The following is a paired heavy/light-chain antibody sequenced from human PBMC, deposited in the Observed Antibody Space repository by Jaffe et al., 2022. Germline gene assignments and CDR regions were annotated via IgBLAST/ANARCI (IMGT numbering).Light chain of an antibody. CDR1: QSLSRSY. CDR2: GTS. V-gene: IGKV3-20*01. CDR3: QQYGFSPNT. Sequence: EIVLTQSPGFMSLSPGERATFSCRAGQSLSRSYVAWYQHKPGQPPKLLIYGTSNRATGVPKRFSGSGSGTDFTLTISRLEPEDFAVYFCQQYGFSPNTFSRGTKLEI. J-gene: IGKJ2*01.
Heavy chain of an antibody. V-gene: IGHV1-2*02. CDR2: IEHDRDRT. CDR1: GYRLTDFG. J-gene: IGHJ1*01. CDR3: AKEDSGSYDD. D-gene: IGHD1-26*01. Sequence: QVQLVQSASEVTRPGASLTLSCKTSGYRLTDFGMHWVRQAPGEGFEWVGSIEHDRDRTDFGPRFQGRATIRRDRSTATVYLDLRRLTSDDTAMYYCAKEDSGSYDDWGQGTRVTVSS.